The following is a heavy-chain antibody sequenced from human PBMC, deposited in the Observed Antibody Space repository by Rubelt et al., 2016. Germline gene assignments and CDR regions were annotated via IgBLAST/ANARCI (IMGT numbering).Heavy chain of an antibody. J-gene: IGHJ3*02. CDR1: GYTFTGYY. CDR3: ARENDALDI. V-gene: IGHV1-2*06. Sequence: QVQLVQSGAEVEKPGASVKVSCKASGYTFTGYYIHWVRQAPGQGLEWMGRINPNTGGANYEQIFKGRVTMTRDTSITTAYMELSSLRSEDTAVYYCARENDALDIWGQGTMVTVSS. CDR2: INPNTGGA.